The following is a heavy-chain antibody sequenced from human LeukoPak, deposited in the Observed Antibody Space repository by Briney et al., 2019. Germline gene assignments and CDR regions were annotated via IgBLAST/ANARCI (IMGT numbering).Heavy chain of an antibody. CDR1: GASIRISNYY. J-gene: IGHJ4*02. CDR3: ARHSNYASGSTAKGLFDY. V-gene: IGHV4-39*01. Sequence: PSQTLSLTCTVSGASIRISNYYWGWIRQPPGKGLEWIASVYYTGTTYYNPSLKSRVTIFVETSKSQVSLRLSSVTAADTAVYYCARHSNYASGSTAKGLFDYWGQGTLVSVSS. D-gene: IGHD3-10*01. CDR2: VYYTGTT.